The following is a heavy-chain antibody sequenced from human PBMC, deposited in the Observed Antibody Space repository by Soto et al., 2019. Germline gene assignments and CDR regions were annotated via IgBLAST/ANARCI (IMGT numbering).Heavy chain of an antibody. J-gene: IGHJ5*02. V-gene: IGHV4-30-2*01. CDR3: ARVPGDFWSGYYSWFDP. D-gene: IGHD3-3*01. Sequence: PSQTHPLSYDVSGGTISTGGYTWAWIRQPPGKALEWIGHTYHSGNPYYNPSLKSRVTISVDRSKNQFSLKMSSVTAADTAVYYCARVPGDFWSGYYSWFDPWGQGTLVTVSS. CDR1: GGTISTGGYT. CDR2: TYHSGNP.